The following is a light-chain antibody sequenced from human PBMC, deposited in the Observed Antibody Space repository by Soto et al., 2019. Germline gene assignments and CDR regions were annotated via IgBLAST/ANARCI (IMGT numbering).Light chain of an antibody. V-gene: IGKV1D-12*01. CDR3: QQANSFPHT. CDR2: AAS. CDR1: QGISSW. Sequence: DIQMTQSPSSVSASVGDRVTITCRASQGISSWLVWYQQKPGKAPNLLTYAASRLQIGVPSRFSGSGSGTDFTLTISSLQPEDFATYYCQQANSFPHTFGGGTKVEIK. J-gene: IGKJ4*01.